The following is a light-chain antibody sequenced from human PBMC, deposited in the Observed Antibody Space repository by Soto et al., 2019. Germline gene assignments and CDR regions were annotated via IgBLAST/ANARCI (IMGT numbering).Light chain of an antibody. Sequence: EIVLTQSPATLSLSPGERATLSCRASQSVRGYLAWYQQKPGQSPRLLIYDASYSGTGIPARFSGSGSGTDFTLTISSLEPEDFGVYYCQQRSDWPLTFGGGTKVEIK. J-gene: IGKJ4*01. CDR3: QQRSDWPLT. CDR2: DAS. V-gene: IGKV3-11*01. CDR1: QSVRGY.